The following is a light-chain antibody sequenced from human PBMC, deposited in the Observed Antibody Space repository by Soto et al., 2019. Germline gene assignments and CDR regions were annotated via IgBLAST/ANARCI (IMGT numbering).Light chain of an antibody. CDR3: QQRSSWPLT. CDR1: QTVGNY. V-gene: IGKV3-11*01. CDR2: GVS. Sequence: EIVLTQSPGTLSLSPGERATLSCRASQTVGNYLAWFQQKPGRAPRLLIYGVSSRATGIPARFSGSGSGTDFTLTISSLEPEDFAVYYCQQRSSWPLTFAGGTKVDIK. J-gene: IGKJ4*01.